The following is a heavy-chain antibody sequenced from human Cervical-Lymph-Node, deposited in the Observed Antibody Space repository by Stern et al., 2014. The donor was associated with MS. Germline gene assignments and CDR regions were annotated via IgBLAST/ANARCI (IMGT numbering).Heavy chain of an antibody. Sequence: QLVQSGAEVKKPGSSVKVSCKASGGTFSNYAISWVRQAPGHGLEGMGGIIPIFGTANYAQKFQGRVTITADESTSTAYMELSSLRSEDTALYYCARGWSYDILTAYSYWGQGTLVTVSS. V-gene: IGHV1-69*01. D-gene: IGHD3-9*01. CDR2: IIPIFGTA. J-gene: IGHJ4*02. CDR3: ARGWSYDILTAYSY. CDR1: GGTFSNYA.